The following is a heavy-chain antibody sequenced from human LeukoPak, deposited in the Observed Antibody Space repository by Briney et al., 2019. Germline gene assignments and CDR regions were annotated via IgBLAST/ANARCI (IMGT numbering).Heavy chain of an antibody. CDR2: IYHSGST. J-gene: IGHJ4*02. Sequence: PSETLSLTCTVSGYSISSGYYWGWIRQPTGKGLEWIGSIYHSGSTYYNPSLKSRVTISVDTSKNQFSLKLSSVTAADTAVYYCARDPLGDYEAYYFDYWGQGTLVTVSS. V-gene: IGHV4-38-2*02. CDR1: GYSISSGYY. D-gene: IGHD4-17*01. CDR3: ARDPLGDYEAYYFDY.